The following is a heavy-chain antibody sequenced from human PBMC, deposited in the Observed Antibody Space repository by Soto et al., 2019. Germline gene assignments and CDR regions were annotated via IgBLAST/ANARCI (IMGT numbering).Heavy chain of an antibody. J-gene: IGHJ4*02. Sequence: QVQLVQSGAEVKKPGASVKVSCKASGYTFTSYGISWVRQAPGQGLEWMGWISAYNGNTKYAQKLQGRVTMTTDTSTITAYMELRSLRSEDTAVYYCARDLAVAVIDYWGQGTLVTVSS. CDR1: GYTFTSYG. CDR3: ARDLAVAVIDY. CDR2: ISAYNGNT. D-gene: IGHD6-19*01. V-gene: IGHV1-18*01.